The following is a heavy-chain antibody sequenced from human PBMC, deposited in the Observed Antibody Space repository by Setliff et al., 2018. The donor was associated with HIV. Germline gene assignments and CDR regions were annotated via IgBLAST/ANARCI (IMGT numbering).Heavy chain of an antibody. CDR1: GGSISSYY. Sequence: SETLSLTCTVSGGSISSYYWSWIRQPPGKGLEWIGSMYYSGSTNYNPSLKSRVTISVDTSKNQFSLKMSSVTAADTAVYYCARVGAEWGYYYGMDVWGQGTTVTVSS. CDR3: ARVGAEWGYYYGMDV. V-gene: IGHV4-59*01. CDR2: MYYSGST. J-gene: IGHJ6*02. D-gene: IGHD3-3*01.